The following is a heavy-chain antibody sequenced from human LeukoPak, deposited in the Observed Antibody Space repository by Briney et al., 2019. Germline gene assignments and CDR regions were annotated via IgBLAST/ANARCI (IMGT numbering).Heavy chain of an antibody. CDR1: GFTFDDYA. J-gene: IGHJ6*02. V-gene: IGHV3-9*01. D-gene: IGHD5-24*01. CDR3: ARVKMAYYYYGMDV. CDR2: ISWNSGSI. Sequence: GGSLRLPFAASGFTFDDYAMHWVRQAPGKGLEWVSGISWNSGSIGYADSVKGRFTISRDNAKNSLYLQMNSLRAEDTALYYCARVKMAYYYYGMDVWGQGTTVTVSS.